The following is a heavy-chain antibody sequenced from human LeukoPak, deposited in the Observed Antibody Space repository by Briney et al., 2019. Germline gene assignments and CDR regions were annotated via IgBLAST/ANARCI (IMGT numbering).Heavy chain of an antibody. J-gene: IGHJ4*02. CDR1: GFTFSNFW. V-gene: IGHV3-74*01. CDR3: ARGTKGFDY. Sequence: GGSLRLSCAASGFTFSNFWIHWVRQAPGERLVWVSRVDTTGNNTIYADSVKGRFTVSRDNAKHTVYLQMNSLRAEDTAVYYCARGTKGFDYWAQGALVTVSS. CDR2: VDTTGNNT. D-gene: IGHD2-2*01.